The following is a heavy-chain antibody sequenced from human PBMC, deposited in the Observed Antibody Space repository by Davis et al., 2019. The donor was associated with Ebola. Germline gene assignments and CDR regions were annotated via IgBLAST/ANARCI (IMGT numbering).Heavy chain of an antibody. D-gene: IGHD6-13*01. V-gene: IGHV1-46*01. CDR2: INPSGGST. J-gene: IGHJ4*02. Sequence: AASVKVSCKASGYTFTGYDINWVRQATGQGLEWMGIINPSGGSTSYAQKFQGRVTMTRDTSTSTVYMELSSLRSEDTAVYYCARENSSSWELDYWGQGTLVTVSS. CDR3: ARENSSSWELDY. CDR1: GYTFTGYD.